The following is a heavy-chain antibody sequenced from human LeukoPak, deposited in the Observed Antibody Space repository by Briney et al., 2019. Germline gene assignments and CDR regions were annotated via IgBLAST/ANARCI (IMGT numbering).Heavy chain of an antibody. CDR3: AREGYYDILGYFDY. J-gene: IGHJ4*02. V-gene: IGHV4-39*07. D-gene: IGHD3-9*01. CDR1: GGSISSSSYY. CDR2: IYYSGST. Sequence: SETLSLTCTVSGGSISSSSYYWGWIRQPPGKGLEWIGSIYYSGSTYYNPSLKSRVTISVDTSKNQFSLKLSSVTAAGTAVYYCAREGYYDILGYFDYWGQGTLVTVSS.